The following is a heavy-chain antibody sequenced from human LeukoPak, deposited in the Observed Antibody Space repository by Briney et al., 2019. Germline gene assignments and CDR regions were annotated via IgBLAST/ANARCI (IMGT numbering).Heavy chain of an antibody. D-gene: IGHD6-13*01. V-gene: IGHV4-34*01. J-gene: IGHJ6*03. CDR1: GGSFSGYY. Sequence: SETLSLTCAVYGGSFSGYYWSWIRQPPGKGLEWIGEINHSGSTNYNPSLKSRVTISVDTSKNQFSLKLSSVTAADTAVYYCARAWQHQENYYYYYMDVWGKGTTVTVSS. CDR3: ARAWQHQENYYYYYMDV. CDR2: INHSGST.